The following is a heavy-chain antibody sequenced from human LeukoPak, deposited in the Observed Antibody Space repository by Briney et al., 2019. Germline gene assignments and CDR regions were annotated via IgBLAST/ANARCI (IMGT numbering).Heavy chain of an antibody. Sequence: GGSLRLSCAASGFTFSSYGMHWVRHAPGKGLEWVAFIRYDGSNKHYADSVKGRFTISRDNSKNSLYLQMNSLRAEDTAVYYCADVDYYDSSGSLDYWGQGTLVTVSS. D-gene: IGHD3-22*01. V-gene: IGHV3-30*02. CDR1: GFTFSSYG. J-gene: IGHJ4*02. CDR2: IRYDGSNK. CDR3: ADVDYYDSSGSLDY.